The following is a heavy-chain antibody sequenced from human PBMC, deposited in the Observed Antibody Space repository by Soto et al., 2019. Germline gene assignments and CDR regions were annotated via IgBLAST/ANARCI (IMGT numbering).Heavy chain of an antibody. J-gene: IGHJ3*02. Sequence: QVQLQESGPGLVKPSETLSLTCTVAGGSLTDHYWNWFRQSPRRGLQWIGYVYYSGATTYNPSLTSRVTMTVDTSKNQFPLKLRSVTAADTAVYFCARGNDWKSSTFDIWGQGTMVSVSS. V-gene: IGHV4-59*11. CDR2: VYYSGAT. CDR1: GGSLTDHY. D-gene: IGHD2-21*01. CDR3: ARGNDWKSSTFDI.